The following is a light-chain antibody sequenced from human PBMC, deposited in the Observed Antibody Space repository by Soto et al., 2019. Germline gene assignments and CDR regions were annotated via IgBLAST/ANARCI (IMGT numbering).Light chain of an antibody. Sequence: DIQVTQSPSFLSAAVEDRVTISCRASYDISSALAWYQQEPGKPPKLLIYDSSTLQTGVPSRFTGSGSGRKFTLTISGMQVGYFATYFCQQLSHDPYTFGQGTKLEI. CDR3: QQLSHDPYT. CDR2: DSS. CDR1: YDISSA. V-gene: IGKV1-9*01. J-gene: IGKJ2*01.